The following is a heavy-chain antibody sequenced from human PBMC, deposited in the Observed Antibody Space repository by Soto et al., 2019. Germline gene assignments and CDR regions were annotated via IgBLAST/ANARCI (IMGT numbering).Heavy chain of an antibody. V-gene: IGHV1-18*01. CDR1: GYTFTSYG. Sequence: ASVKVSCKASGYTFTSYGINWVRQAPGQGLEWMGWISTYNGDANYAQMLQGRVTMTTDTSTRTAYMELRSLRSDDTAVYYCARIAVAGHGYFDYWGQGTLVTVSS. CDR2: ISTYNGDA. J-gene: IGHJ4*02. CDR3: ARIAVAGHGYFDY. D-gene: IGHD6-19*01.